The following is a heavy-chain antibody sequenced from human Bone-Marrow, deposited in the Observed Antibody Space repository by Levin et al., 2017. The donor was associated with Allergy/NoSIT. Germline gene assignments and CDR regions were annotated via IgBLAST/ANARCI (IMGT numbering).Heavy chain of an antibody. J-gene: IGHJ2*01. V-gene: IGHV3-23*01. D-gene: IGHD1-1*01. CDR3: AKDRYNWNDPDNWYFDL. CDR2: ISGSGVST. Sequence: ETLSLTCVASGLTFSNYAMNWVRQAPGKGLEWVSGISGSGVSTHFADSVQGRFTISRDNSKNTVYLYMNSLTAADTALYYCAKDRYNWNDPDNWYFDLWGRGTLVTVSS. CDR1: GLTFSNYA.